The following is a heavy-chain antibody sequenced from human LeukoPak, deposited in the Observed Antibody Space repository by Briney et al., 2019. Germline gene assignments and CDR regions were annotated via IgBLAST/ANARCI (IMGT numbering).Heavy chain of an antibody. CDR2: INPNSGGT. CDR3: AREPFTIFGVVIPKGGFADY. V-gene: IGHV1-2*06. D-gene: IGHD3-3*01. Sequence: GASVKVSCKASGYTFTGCYMHWVRQAPGQGLEWMGRINPNSGGTNYAQKFQGRVTMTRDTSISTAYMELSRLRSDDTAVYYCAREPFTIFGVVIPKGGFADYWGQGTLVTVSS. CDR1: GYTFTGCY. J-gene: IGHJ4*02.